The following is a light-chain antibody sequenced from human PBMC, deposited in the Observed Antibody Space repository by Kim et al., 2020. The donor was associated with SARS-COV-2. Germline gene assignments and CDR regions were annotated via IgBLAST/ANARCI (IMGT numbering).Light chain of an antibody. J-gene: IGLJ3*02. V-gene: IGLV2-14*03. CDR2: DVS. CDR3: SSYTSSSTRV. Sequence: QSALTQPASVSGSPGQSITISCTGTSSDVGGYNYVSWYQQHPGKAPKLMIYDVSNRPSGVSNRFSGSKSGNTASLTISGLQAEDEADCYCSSYTSSSTRVFGGGTQLTVL. CDR1: SSDVGGYNY.